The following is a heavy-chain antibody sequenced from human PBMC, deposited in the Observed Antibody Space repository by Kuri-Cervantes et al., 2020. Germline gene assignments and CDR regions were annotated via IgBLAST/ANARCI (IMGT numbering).Heavy chain of an antibody. J-gene: IGHJ6*02. CDR2: ISYDGSNK. V-gene: IGHV3-30-3*01. CDR3: ALGDYYYYGMDV. CDR1: GFTFSSYA. D-gene: IGHD3-16*01. Sequence: GESLKISCAASGFTFSSYAMHWVRQAPGKGLEWVAVISYDGSNKHYADSVKGRFTISRDNSKNTLYLQMNSLRAEDTAVYYCALGDYYYYGMDVWGQGTTVTVSS.